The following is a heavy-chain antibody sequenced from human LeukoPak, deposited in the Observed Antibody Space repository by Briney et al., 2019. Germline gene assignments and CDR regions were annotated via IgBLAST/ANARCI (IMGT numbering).Heavy chain of an antibody. CDR2: IYWDDDK. J-gene: IGHJ3*02. V-gene: IGHV2-5*02. CDR1: GFSLSTSGVG. Sequence: SGPTLVNPTQTLTLTCTFSGFSLSTSGVGVGWIRQPPGKALEWLALIYWDDDKRYRPSLKSRLTITKDTSKNQVVLTMTNMDPVDTATYYCAHRLSGIAARPLYDAFDIWGQGTMVTVSS. CDR3: AHRLSGIAARPLYDAFDI. D-gene: IGHD6-6*01.